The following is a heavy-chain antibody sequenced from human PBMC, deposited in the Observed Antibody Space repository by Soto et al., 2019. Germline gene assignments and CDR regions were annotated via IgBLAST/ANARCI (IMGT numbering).Heavy chain of an antibody. Sequence: QVQLQESGPGLVKPSQTLSLTCTVSGGSISSGGYYWSWIRQHPEKGLEWIGYIYYSGSTYYNPSLKSRVTISVDTSKXXFXLXXSSVTAADTAVYYCARETPYCSSTSCYESRSVFDYWGQGTLVTVSS. CDR1: GGSISSGGYY. CDR2: IYYSGST. J-gene: IGHJ4*02. D-gene: IGHD2-2*01. CDR3: ARETPYCSSTSCYESRSVFDY. V-gene: IGHV4-31*03.